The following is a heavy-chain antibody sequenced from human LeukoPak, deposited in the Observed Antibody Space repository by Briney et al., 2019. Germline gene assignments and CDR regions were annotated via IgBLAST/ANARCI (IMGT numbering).Heavy chain of an antibody. CDR3: ARVRWLSAAGTEGNFDY. CDR1: GFTFSSYT. V-gene: IGHV3-21*01. D-gene: IGHD6-13*01. Sequence: GGSLRLSCAASGFTFSSYTMNWVRQAPGKGLEWVSSISSSSSYIYYADSVKGRFTISRDNAKNSLYLQMDSLRAEDTAVYYCARVRWLSAAGTEGNFDYWGQGILVTVSS. J-gene: IGHJ4*02. CDR2: ISSSSSYI.